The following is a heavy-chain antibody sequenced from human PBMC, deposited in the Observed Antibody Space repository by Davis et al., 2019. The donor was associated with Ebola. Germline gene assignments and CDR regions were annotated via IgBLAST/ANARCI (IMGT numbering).Heavy chain of an antibody. D-gene: IGHD5-12*01. J-gene: IGHJ4*02. CDR3: ARGGYSGYDSHFDY. V-gene: IGHV1-18*04. CDR2: ISAYNGNT. Sequence: GESLKISCKGSGYSFTSYWISWVRQAPGQGLEWMGWISAYNGNTNYAQKLQGRVTMTTDTSTSTAYMELRSLRSDDTAVYYCARGGYSGYDSHFDYWGQGTLVTVSS. CDR1: GYSFTSYW.